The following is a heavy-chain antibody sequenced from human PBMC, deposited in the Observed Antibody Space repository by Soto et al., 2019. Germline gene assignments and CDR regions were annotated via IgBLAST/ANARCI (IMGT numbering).Heavy chain of an antibody. J-gene: IGHJ4*02. CDR2: VYYTGTT. Sequence: RTSETLSLTCTVSGGSIGSYHWSWVWQPPGKGLEWIASVYYTGTTNYNPSLGSRVTISIDAPENQISLKLTSVTAADTAFYYCARDTVLTGMFDFWGQGTLVTVSS. CDR3: ARDTVLTGMFDF. CDR1: GGSIGSYH. V-gene: IGHV4-59*01. D-gene: IGHD4-17*01.